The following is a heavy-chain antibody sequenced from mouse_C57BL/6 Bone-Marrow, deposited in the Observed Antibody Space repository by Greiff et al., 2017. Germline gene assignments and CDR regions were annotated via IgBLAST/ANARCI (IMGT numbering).Heavy chain of an antibody. J-gene: IGHJ3*01. CDR1: GFNIKDYY. CDR2: IDPEDGDT. CDR3: TTRGDGYSFAY. Sequence: EVQLQQSWAELVRPGASVKLSCTASGFNIKDYYMHWVKQRPEQGLEWIGRIDPEDGDTEYAPKFQGKATMTADTSSNTAYLQLSSLTSEDTAVYYCTTRGDGYSFAYWGQGTLVTVSA. V-gene: IGHV14-1*01. D-gene: IGHD2-3*01.